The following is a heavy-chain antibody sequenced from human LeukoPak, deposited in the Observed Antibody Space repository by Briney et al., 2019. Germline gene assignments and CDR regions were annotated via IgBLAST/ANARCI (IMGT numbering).Heavy chain of an antibody. J-gene: IGHJ6*03. CDR3: ARGGSNWNYSYYYMDV. CDR1: GGSISSYY. V-gene: IGHV4-59*01. Sequence: ASETLSLTCTVSGGSISSYYWSWIRQPPGKGLEWIGYIYYSGSTNYNPSLKSRVTISVDTSKNQFSLKLSSVTAADTAVYYCARGGSNWNYSYYYMDVWGKGTTVTVSS. CDR2: IYYSGST. D-gene: IGHD1-20*01.